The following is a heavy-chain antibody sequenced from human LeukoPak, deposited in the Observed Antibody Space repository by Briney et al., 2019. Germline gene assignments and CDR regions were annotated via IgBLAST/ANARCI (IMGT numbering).Heavy chain of an antibody. CDR3: ARGLGYCSGGSCYEMTTVTV. V-gene: IGHV1-2*06. D-gene: IGHD2-15*01. CDR1: GYTFTGYY. Sequence: ALVKVSCKASGYTFTGYYMHWVRQAPGQGLEWMGRINPNSGGTNYAQKFQGRVTMTRDTSISTAYMELSRLRSDDTAVYYCARGLGYCSGGSCYEMTTVTVWGQGTLVTVSA. J-gene: IGHJ4*02. CDR2: INPNSGGT.